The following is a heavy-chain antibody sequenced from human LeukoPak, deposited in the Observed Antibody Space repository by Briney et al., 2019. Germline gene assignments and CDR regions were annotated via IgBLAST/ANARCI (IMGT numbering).Heavy chain of an antibody. CDR1: GVSNSSYL. CDR3: ARIGDDYCFDK. V-gene: IGHV4-4*07. D-gene: IGHD2-21*02. CDR2: IYTSGTT. Sequence: SETLSLTCTVSGVSNSSYLWGSIRQPAGKGLEWIGHIYTSGTTNYNPPLKSRVTISVDKSKNQFSLKLTSVTAADTAVYYCARIGDDYCFDKWGQGTMVTVSS. J-gene: IGHJ3*02.